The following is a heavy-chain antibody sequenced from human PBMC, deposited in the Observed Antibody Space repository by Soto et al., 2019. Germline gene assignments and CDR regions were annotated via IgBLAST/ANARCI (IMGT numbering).Heavy chain of an antibody. Sequence: EVQLVESGGGLVEPGGALRLSCGASGFTFSNYWMHWVRQAPGKVLVWVARIDTDGNSINYADFVEGRLRISRDNAKNTLYLQMNSLRAEDTAVYYCARNSPGVYALWVDVWGQGTTVTVS. D-gene: IGHD2-8*01. CDR2: IDTDGNSI. V-gene: IGHV3-74*01. CDR3: ARNSPGVYALWVDV. CDR1: GFTFSNYW. J-gene: IGHJ6*02.